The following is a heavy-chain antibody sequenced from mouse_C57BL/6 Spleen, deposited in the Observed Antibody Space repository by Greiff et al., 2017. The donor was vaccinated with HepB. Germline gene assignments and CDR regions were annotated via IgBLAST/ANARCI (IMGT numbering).Heavy chain of an antibody. CDR1: GFSLTSYG. CDR3: AKRGSDDAMDY. J-gene: IGHJ4*01. D-gene: IGHD1-1*02. V-gene: IGHV2-5*01. Sequence: VQLQQSGPGLVQPSQSLSITCTVSGFSLTSYGVHWVRQSPGKGLEWLGVIWRGGSTDYNASFMSRLCITKDNSKSQVFFKMNSLQADDTAIYYCAKRGSDDAMDYWGQGTSVTVSS. CDR2: IWRGGST.